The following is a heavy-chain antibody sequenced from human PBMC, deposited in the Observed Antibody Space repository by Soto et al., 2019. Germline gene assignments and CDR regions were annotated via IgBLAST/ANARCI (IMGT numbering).Heavy chain of an antibody. Sequence: PGESLKISCKGSGYSFTSYWISWVRQMPGKGLEWMGRIDPSDSYTNYSPSFQGHVTISADKSISTAYLQWSSLKASDTAMYYCATHAGMFVGATMGNDYWGQGTLVTVS. J-gene: IGHJ4*02. CDR3: ATHAGMFVGATMGNDY. D-gene: IGHD1-26*01. CDR1: GYSFTSYW. CDR2: IDPSDSYT. V-gene: IGHV5-10-1*01.